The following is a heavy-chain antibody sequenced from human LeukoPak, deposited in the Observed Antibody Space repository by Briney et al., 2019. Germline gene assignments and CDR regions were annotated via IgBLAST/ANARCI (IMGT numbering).Heavy chain of an antibody. CDR1: GGSINNTLFY. J-gene: IGHJ4*02. CDR2: VYYDGIN. D-gene: IGHD5-18*01. Sequence: SETLSLTCTVSGGSINNTLFYWGWIRQPPGKGLEWIGTVYYDGINYSSPSLKSRVATSVDTSKNQFSLRLSSVTAADTAVYYCATIKRGNIFGYFDFWGQGIPVTVSS. CDR3: ATIKRGNIFGYFDF. V-gene: IGHV4-39*07.